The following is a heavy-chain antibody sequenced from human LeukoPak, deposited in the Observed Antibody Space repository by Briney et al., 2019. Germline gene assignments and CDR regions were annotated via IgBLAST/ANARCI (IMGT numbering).Heavy chain of an antibody. J-gene: IGHJ4*02. CDR2: IYPGDSDT. D-gene: IGHD3-22*01. CDR3: ARLDSSGYYSCDY. Sequence: RGESLKISCEGSGYSFTSYWIAWVRQMPGKGLEWMRIIYPGDSDTRYSPSFQGQVTISAEKSITTAYLQWSSLEASDTAMYYCARLDSSGYYSCDYWGQGTLVTVSS. CDR1: GYSFTSYW. V-gene: IGHV5-51*01.